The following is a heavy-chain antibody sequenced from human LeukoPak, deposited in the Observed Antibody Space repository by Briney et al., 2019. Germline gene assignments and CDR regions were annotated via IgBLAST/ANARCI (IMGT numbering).Heavy chain of an antibody. CDR2: IRYDGSNK. V-gene: IGHV3-30*02. CDR3: AKDRGYYYGSGSYSDY. CDR1: GFTFSSYG. Sequence: GGSLRLSCAASGFTFSSYGMHWVRQAPGKGLEWVAFIRYDGSNKYYADSVKGRFTISRDNSKNTPYLQMNSLRAEDTAVYYCAKDRGYYYGSGSYSDYWGQGTLVTVSS. J-gene: IGHJ4*02. D-gene: IGHD3-10*01.